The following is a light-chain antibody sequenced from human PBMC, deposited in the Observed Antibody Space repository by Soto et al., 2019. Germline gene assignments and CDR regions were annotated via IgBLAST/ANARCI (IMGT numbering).Light chain of an antibody. V-gene: IGKV3-20*01. CDR1: QSISSSY. Sequence: EIVLTQSPGTLSLSPGERATLSCRASQSISSSYLAWYQQKPGQAPRLLIYAASSRATGIPDRFSGSGSGTDFTLTISRLEPSDFAVNYCQQYGISSYSLGKGPQLEIK. J-gene: IGKJ2*03. CDR3: QQYGISSYS. CDR2: AAS.